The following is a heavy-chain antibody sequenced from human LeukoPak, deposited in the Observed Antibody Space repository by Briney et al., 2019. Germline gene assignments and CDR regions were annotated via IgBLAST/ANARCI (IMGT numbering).Heavy chain of an antibody. CDR2: IYGGGNI. Sequence: GGSLRLSCAASGFTFSSNYMNWVRQAPGKGLEWVSVIYGGGNIYYADSVKGRFTISRDNSKNTLYLQMNSLRAEDTAVYYCARGAGYNYPHYFDYWGQGTLVTVSS. D-gene: IGHD5-24*01. J-gene: IGHJ4*02. CDR3: ARGAGYNYPHYFDY. CDR1: GFTFSSNY. V-gene: IGHV3-53*01.